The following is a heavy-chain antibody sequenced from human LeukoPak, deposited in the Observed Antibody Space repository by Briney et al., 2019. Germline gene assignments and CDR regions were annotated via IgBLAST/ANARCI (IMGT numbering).Heavy chain of an antibody. V-gene: IGHV4-34*01. CDR1: GGSLSGYY. Sequence: PSETLSLTCAVSGGSLSGYYWSWIRQSPGKVLEWMGDIHHDGRTKYKSSFKSRITIFLVSSKNEVSLRLSPVTPADTALYFCARDVVPRDYGDTLNAYDLWGQGTMVTVS. J-gene: IGHJ3*01. D-gene: IGHD4-17*01. CDR3: ARDVVPRDYGDTLNAYDL. CDR2: IHHDGRT.